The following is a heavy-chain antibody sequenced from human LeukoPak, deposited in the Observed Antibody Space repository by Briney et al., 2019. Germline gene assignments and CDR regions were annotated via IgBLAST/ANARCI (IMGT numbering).Heavy chain of an antibody. CDR1: GFSFNNYA. CDR3: VKEGVEYSYSYGDY. CDR2: VSYDGGDK. J-gene: IGHJ4*02. V-gene: IGHV3-30*18. D-gene: IGHD3-16*01. Sequence: GKSLRLSCAASGFSFNNYAMYWVRQAPGKGLEWVALVSYDGGDKYYAESMKGRITISRDNAENTLYLQMNNLRPDDTAFYFCVKEGVEYSYSYGDYWGQGTLVTVSS.